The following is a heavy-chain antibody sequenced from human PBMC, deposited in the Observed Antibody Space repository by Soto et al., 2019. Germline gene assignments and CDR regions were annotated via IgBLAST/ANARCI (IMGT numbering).Heavy chain of an antibody. CDR1: GYTFTGYY. CDR3: AREGGYSGYLRGAFDI. V-gene: IGHV1-2*04. CDR2: INPNSGGT. J-gene: IGHJ3*02. Sequence: ASGKFFCKASGYTFTGYYMHWVRQAPGQGLEWMGWINPNSGGTNYAQKFQGWVTMTRDTSISTAYMELSRLRSDDTAVYYCAREGGYSGYLRGAFDIWGQGTMVTVSS. D-gene: IGHD5-12*01.